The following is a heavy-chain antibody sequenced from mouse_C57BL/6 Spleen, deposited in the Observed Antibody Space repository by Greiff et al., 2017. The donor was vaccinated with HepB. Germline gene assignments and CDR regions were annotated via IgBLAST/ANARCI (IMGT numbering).Heavy chain of an antibody. CDR2: INPYNGGT. J-gene: IGHJ1*03. V-gene: IGHV1-19*01. CDR3: ARKHYGSSCGYFDV. D-gene: IGHD1-1*01. Sequence: VPLQQSGPVLVKPGASVKMSCKASGYTFTDSYLHWVTQSHGKSLAWIGVINPYNGGTSYTQKFKGKTTLTVDKSSSTAYMELNSLTSEDSAVYYCARKHYGSSCGYFDVWGTGTTVTVSS. CDR1: GYTFTDSY.